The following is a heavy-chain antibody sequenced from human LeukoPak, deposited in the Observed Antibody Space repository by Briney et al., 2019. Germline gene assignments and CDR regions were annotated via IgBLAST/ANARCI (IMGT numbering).Heavy chain of an antibody. CDR1: GGSFSGYY. D-gene: IGHD3-9*01. CDR2: INHSGST. Sequence: SETLSLTCAVYGGSFSGYYWSWIRQSPGKGLEWIGEINHSGSTNYNPSLKSRVTISVDTSKNQFSLKLSSVTAADTAVYYCARGGSEYYDILTGPQGSWYFDLWGRGTLVTVSS. J-gene: IGHJ2*01. CDR3: ARGGSEYYDILTGPQGSWYFDL. V-gene: IGHV4-34*01.